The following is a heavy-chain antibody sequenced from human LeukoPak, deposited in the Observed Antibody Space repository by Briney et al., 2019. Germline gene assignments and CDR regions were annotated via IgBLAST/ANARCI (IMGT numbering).Heavy chain of an antibody. D-gene: IGHD6-19*01. Sequence: GGSLRLSCAASGFTFSSYWMSWVRQAPGKGLEWVANIKQDGSEECYVDSVKGRFTISRDNAKNSLYLQMNSLRAEDTAVYYCARAGSGPTSGYYYFDYWGQGTLVTVSS. J-gene: IGHJ4*02. CDR3: ARAGSGPTSGYYYFDY. V-gene: IGHV3-7*01. CDR1: GFTFSSYW. CDR2: IKQDGSEE.